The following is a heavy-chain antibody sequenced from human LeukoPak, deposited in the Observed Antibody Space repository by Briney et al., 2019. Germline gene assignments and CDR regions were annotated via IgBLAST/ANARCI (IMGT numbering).Heavy chain of an antibody. J-gene: IGHJ5*02. Sequence: GGSLRLSCSASGFSITTYWMSWVRQAPGKGLEWVANIKPDGSDKYYVDSVKGRFTISRDNAKNTMYLQMDSLRAEDTALYYCTRPLNWGTPRGINWFDPWGQGTLVTVSS. V-gene: IGHV3-7*01. CDR1: GFSITTYW. CDR3: TRPLNWGTPRGINWFDP. CDR2: IKPDGSDK. D-gene: IGHD7-27*01.